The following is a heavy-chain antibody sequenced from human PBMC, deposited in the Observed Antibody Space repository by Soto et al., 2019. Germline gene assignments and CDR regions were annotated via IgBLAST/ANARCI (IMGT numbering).Heavy chain of an antibody. CDR2: ISGSGGST. D-gene: IGHD4-4*01. CDR1: GFTFSSYA. V-gene: IGHV3-23*01. CDR3: AKDISVTYRQNYYYYYGMDV. Sequence: GALRLSCAASGFTFSSYAMSWVRQAPGKGLEWVSAISGSGGSTYYADSVKGRFTISRDNSKNTLYLQMNSLRAEDTAVYYCAKDISVTYRQNYYYYYGMDVWGQGTTVTVSS. J-gene: IGHJ6*02.